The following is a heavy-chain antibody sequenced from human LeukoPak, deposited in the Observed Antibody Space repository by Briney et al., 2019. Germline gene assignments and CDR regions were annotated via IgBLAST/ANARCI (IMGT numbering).Heavy chain of an antibody. Sequence: ASVKVSCKASGYTFTGYYMRWVRQAPGQGLEWMGWINPNSGGTNYAQKFQGWVTMTRDTSISTAYMELSRLRSDDTAVYYCARDEGGRSNRYYCYYGMDVWGQGTTVTVSS. CDR1: GYTFTGYY. J-gene: IGHJ6*02. D-gene: IGHD4-11*01. V-gene: IGHV1-2*04. CDR3: ARDEGGRSNRYYCYYGMDV. CDR2: INPNSGGT.